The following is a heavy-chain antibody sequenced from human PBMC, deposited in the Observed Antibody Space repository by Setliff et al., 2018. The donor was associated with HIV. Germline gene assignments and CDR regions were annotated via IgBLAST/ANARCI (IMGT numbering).Heavy chain of an antibody. J-gene: IGHJ6*03. Sequence: SETLSLTCAVYGGSFSAYYWTWIRQPSGKGLEWIGEINHSGGTNYNPSLKSRVTISVDTSKNQFSLKLRSVTAADTAIYYCVRSDLDNGSGYFDYYSYYMDVWGRGTTVTVSS. V-gene: IGHV4-34*01. CDR1: GGSFSAYY. CDR3: VRSDLDNGSGYFDYYSYYMDV. CDR2: INHSGGT. D-gene: IGHD3-22*01.